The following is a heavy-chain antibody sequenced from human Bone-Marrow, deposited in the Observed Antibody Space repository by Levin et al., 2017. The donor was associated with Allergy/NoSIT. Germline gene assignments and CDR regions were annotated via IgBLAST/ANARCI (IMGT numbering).Heavy chain of an antibody. CDR3: AKVQGGSGWYENAFDI. D-gene: IGHD6-19*01. V-gene: IGHV3-23*01. Sequence: ASVKVSCVTSGFTFSNYAINWVRQAPGKGLEWVSVISGGGDTTYYADSVKGRFTISRDNSKNTLYLQLNSLRAEDTAVYYCAKVQGGSGWYENAFDIWGQGTMVTVSS. CDR1: GFTFSNYA. J-gene: IGHJ3*02. CDR2: ISGGGDTT.